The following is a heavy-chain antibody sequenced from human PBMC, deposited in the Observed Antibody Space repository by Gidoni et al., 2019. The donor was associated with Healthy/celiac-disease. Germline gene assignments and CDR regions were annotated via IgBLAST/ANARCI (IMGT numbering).Heavy chain of an antibody. Sequence: EVQLVESGGGVVKPGGSLRLSGAASGFPFSTYSMNWVRQAPGKGLEWFSSISSSSSYTYYADSVKGRFTIARDNAKNSLYLQMNSLRAEDTAVYYCARVPSGADYYYGMDVWGQGTTVTVSS. CDR1: GFPFSTYS. CDR2: ISSSSSYT. V-gene: IGHV3-21*01. D-gene: IGHD3-10*01. J-gene: IGHJ6*02. CDR3: ARVPSGADYYYGMDV.